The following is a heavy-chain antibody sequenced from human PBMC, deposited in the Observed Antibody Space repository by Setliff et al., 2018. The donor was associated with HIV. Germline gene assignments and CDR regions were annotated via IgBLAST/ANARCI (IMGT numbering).Heavy chain of an antibody. J-gene: IGHJ4*02. CDR1: GFSFSSYA. CDR2: ISGSGSST. CDR3: AKASGGEYYDNSGFFVTYFDN. D-gene: IGHD3-22*01. V-gene: IGHV3-23*01. Sequence: PGGSLRLSCTASGFSFSSYAMSWVRQAPGKGLEWVSGISGSGSSTYYADSVKGRSTISRDNSGDTLYLHMNNLRAEDTAVYYCAKASGGEYYDNSGFFVTYFDNWGQGKLVTVSS.